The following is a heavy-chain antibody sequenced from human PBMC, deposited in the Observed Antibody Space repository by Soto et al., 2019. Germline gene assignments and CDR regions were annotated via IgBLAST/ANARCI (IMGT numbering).Heavy chain of an antibody. CDR3: ASAVLLWFGGHNWFDP. CDR1: GGSFSGYY. CDR2: INHSGST. D-gene: IGHD3-10*01. Sequence: SETLSLTCAVYGGSFSGYYWSWIRQPPGKGLEWIGEINHSGSTNYNPSLKSRVTISVDTSKNQFSLKLSPVTAADTAVYYCASAVLLWFGGHNWFDPWGQGTLVTVSS. J-gene: IGHJ5*02. V-gene: IGHV4-34*01.